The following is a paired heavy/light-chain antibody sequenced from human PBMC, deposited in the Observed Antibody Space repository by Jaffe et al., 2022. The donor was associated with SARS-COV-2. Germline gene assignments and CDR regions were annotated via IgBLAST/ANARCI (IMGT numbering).Light chain of an antibody. V-gene: IGLV3-25*03. CDR3: QSADSSGTYPDVV. CDR2: KDS. J-gene: IGLJ2*01. Sequence: SYELTQPPSVSVSPGQTARITCSADALPKQYAYWYQQKPGQAPVLVIYKDSERPSGIPERFSGSSSGTTVTLTISGVQAEDEADYYCQSADSSGTYPDVVFGGGTKLTVL. CDR1: ALPKQY.
Heavy chain of an antibody. CDR1: GFTFDDYA. CDR3: AATYYDILTGYYHFDY. CDR2: ISWNSGSI. J-gene: IGHJ4*02. V-gene: IGHV3-9*01. D-gene: IGHD3-9*01. Sequence: EVQLVESGGGLVQPGRSLRLSCAASGFTFDDYAMHWVRQAPGKGLEWVSGISWNSGSIGYADSVKGRFTISRDNAKNSLYLQMNSLRAEDTALYYCAATYYDILTGYYHFDYWGQGTLVTVSS.